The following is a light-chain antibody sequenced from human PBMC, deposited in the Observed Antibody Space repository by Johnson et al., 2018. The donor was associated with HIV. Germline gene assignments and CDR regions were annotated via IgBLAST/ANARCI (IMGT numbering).Light chain of an antibody. CDR3: GLGDASLGPLDF. Sequence: LTQPPSVSAAPGQTVNISCSGNVSNIESYFVSWYQQLPGAAPTLLIYEDNKRPSGIPYRFPGSKSGATATLGITGLQTGDEADYYCGLGDASLGPLDFFGTVTTLTVL. CDR1: VSNIESYF. CDR2: EDN. V-gene: IGLV1-51*02. J-gene: IGLJ1*01.